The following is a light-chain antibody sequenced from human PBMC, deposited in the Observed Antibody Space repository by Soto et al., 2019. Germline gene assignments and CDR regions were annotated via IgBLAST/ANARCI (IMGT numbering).Light chain of an antibody. J-gene: IGKJ5*01. CDR2: GAS. V-gene: IGKV3-15*01. CDR1: QIVSRT. CDR3: QQYNNWPPIT. Sequence: EIVMTQSPATLSVYPGERATVSCRAGQIVSRTLPCYQQKPGQAPRLLIYGASTRATGIPARFSGSGSGTEFTLTISSLQSEDFAVYYCQQYNNWPPITFGQGTRLEIK.